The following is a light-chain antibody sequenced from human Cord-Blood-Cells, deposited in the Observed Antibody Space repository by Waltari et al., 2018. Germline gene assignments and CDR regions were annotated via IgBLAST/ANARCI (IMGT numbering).Light chain of an antibody. CDR2: EGS. Sequence: QSALTQPASVSGSPGQSITISRTGTSSDVGSYNLVSWYQQHPGKAPKLMIYEGSKRPSGVSNRFSGSKSGNTASLTISGLQAEDEADYYCCSYAGSSTFNWVFGGGTKLTVL. V-gene: IGLV2-23*03. CDR1: SSDVGSYNL. CDR3: CSYAGSSTFNWV. J-gene: IGLJ3*02.